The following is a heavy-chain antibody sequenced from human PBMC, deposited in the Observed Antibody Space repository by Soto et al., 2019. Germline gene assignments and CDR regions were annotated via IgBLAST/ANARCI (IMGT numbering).Heavy chain of an antibody. CDR2: VKQDGSEK. D-gene: IGHD6-19*01. V-gene: IGHV3-7*01. J-gene: IGHJ6*02. CDR3: ARDWSEQWPPYDYYGMDI. Sequence: EVYLVESGGGLVQPGGSLRLSCAASGFTFSLYYMGWVRLAPGKGLEWVANVKQDGSEKNYVDSVKGRFTISRDNAKNSLYLQMDSLRVDDTALYYCARDWSEQWPPYDYYGMDIWGQGTTVTVSS. CDR1: GFTFSLYY.